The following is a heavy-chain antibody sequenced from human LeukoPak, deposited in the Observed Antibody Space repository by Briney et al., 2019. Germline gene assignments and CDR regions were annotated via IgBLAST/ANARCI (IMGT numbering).Heavy chain of an antibody. CDR2: IWYDGSNK. V-gene: IGHV3-33*01. D-gene: IGHD5-12*01. CDR3: ARGPSAYPRCFDY. J-gene: IGHJ4*02. Sequence: GGSLRLSCAASGFNFSSFVMHWVRQAPGKGLEWVAVIWYDGSNKYYADSVKGRFTISRGNSKNTLYLQMNSLRAEDTAVYYCARGPSAYPRCFDYWGQGTLVTVSS. CDR1: GFNFSSFV.